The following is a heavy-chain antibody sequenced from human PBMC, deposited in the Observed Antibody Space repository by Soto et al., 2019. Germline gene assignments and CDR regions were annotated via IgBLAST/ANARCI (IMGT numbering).Heavy chain of an antibody. CDR2: IYYSGRT. CDR1: GGSINSAGYY. V-gene: IGHV4-31*03. Sequence: QVQLQESGPGLVKPSETLSLTCIVSGGSINSAGYYWSWVRQPPGKGLEWIGNIYYSGRTYYNPSLKSRVSIEVYTSNNHFSLTLRSVTPADTAVYFCARLPSIINYPMDVWGQGTTVTVSS. CDR3: ARLPSIINYPMDV. D-gene: IGHD3-10*01. J-gene: IGHJ6*02.